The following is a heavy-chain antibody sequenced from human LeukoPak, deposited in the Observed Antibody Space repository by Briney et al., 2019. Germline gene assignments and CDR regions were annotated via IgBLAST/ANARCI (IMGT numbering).Heavy chain of an antibody. J-gene: IGHJ4*02. CDR1: GGSISSGDYY. CDR2: TYYSGST. CDR3: ARDSGTFYDSSGYYFLDY. D-gene: IGHD3-22*01. Sequence: PSQTLSLTCTVSGGSISSGDYYWSWIRQPPGKGLEWIGYTYYSGSTYYNPSLKSRVTISVDTSKNQFSLKLSSVTAADTAVYYCARDSGTFYDSSGYYFLDYWSQGTLVTVSS. V-gene: IGHV4-30-4*01.